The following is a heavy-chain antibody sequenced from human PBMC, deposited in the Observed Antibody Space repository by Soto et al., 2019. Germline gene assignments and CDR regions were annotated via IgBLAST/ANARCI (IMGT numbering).Heavy chain of an antibody. CDR3: AKASKGDTGCDLDF. J-gene: IGHJ4*02. CDR2: ISGSGATK. CDR1: GFSFGGYA. Sequence: EVELLQSGGALAQPGGSLRISCEVSGFSFGGYAMTWVRQAPGKGLEWVSTISGSGATKYYADSVRGRFTISRDNSKDTRYLQISRLRAAETAISFCAKASKGDTGCDLDFWGQGTPVTVSP. D-gene: IGHD1-26*01. V-gene: IGHV3-23*01.